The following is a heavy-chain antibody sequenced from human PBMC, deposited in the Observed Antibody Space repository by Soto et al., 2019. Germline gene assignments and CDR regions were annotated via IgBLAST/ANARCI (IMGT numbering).Heavy chain of an antibody. CDR2: IYYSGST. V-gene: IGHV4-31*03. J-gene: IGHJ6*02. D-gene: IGHD6-25*01. Sequence: SETLSLTCSVSGGSISSVCHYWTWTRQQPGKGLEWIGYIYYSGSTDYNPSLKSRVTIAVDRSKNHFSLNLSSVTAADTAIYYCAGESGVYDSTTRYGLDVWGQGTTVTVPS. CDR1: GGSISSVCHY. CDR3: AGESGVYDSTTRYGLDV.